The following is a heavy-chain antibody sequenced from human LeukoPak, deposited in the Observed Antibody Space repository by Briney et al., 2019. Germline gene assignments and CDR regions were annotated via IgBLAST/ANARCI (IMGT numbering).Heavy chain of an antibody. CDR1: GYSISSGYY. CDR3: ARDYNWNDVPPTWFDP. Sequence: KPSETLSLTCTVSGYSISSGYYWGWIRQPPGKVLEWIGSIYHRGSTYYNPSLKSRVTISVDTSKTQFSLKLTSVTAADTAVYYCARDYNWNDVPPTWFDPWGQGTLVTVSS. V-gene: IGHV4-38-2*02. D-gene: IGHD1-1*01. CDR2: IYHRGST. J-gene: IGHJ5*02.